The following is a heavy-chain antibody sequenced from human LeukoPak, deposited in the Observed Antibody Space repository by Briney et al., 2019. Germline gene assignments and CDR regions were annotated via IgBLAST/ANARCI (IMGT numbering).Heavy chain of an antibody. J-gene: IGHJ4*02. D-gene: IGHD3-22*01. CDR2: ISFNSGSI. Sequence: GGSLRLSCAASGFTFDDYAMHWVRQAPGKGLEWVSGISFNSGSIGYADSVKGRFTISRDNAKKSLYLQMNSLRVEDTALYYCAKVPLIYDSSGNYFDYWGQGTLVTVSS. CDR1: GFTFDDYA. CDR3: AKVPLIYDSSGNYFDY. V-gene: IGHV3-9*01.